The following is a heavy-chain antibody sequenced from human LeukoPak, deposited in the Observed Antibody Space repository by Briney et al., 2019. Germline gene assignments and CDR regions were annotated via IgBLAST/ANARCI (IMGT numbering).Heavy chain of an antibody. D-gene: IGHD3-22*01. Sequence: SETLSLTCTGSGDSINSGTPYWGWIRQPPGKGLEWIGYIYYNGDTYYNPSLKSRVSISADTSKNQFFLKLSSVTAADTAVYYCARDRGSGSGYYAFWYFDLWGRGTQVTVSS. V-gene: IGHV4-30-4*01. CDR3: ARDRGSGSGYYAFWYFDL. CDR1: GDSINSGTPY. J-gene: IGHJ2*01. CDR2: IYYNGDT.